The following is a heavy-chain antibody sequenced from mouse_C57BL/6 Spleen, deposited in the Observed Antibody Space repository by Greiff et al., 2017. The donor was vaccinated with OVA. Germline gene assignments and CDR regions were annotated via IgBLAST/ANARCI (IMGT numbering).Heavy chain of an antibody. Sequence: QVQLQQSGAELVKPGASVKLSCKASGYTFTSYWMKWVKQRPGQGLEWIGEIDPADSYTNYNQKFKGKATLTVDTSSSTAYMQLSSLTSEDAAVYYCARGGSWFAYWGQGTLVTVSA. V-gene: IGHV1-50*01. D-gene: IGHD3-1*01. J-gene: IGHJ3*01. CDR1: GYTFTSYW. CDR2: IDPADSYT. CDR3: ARGGSWFAY.